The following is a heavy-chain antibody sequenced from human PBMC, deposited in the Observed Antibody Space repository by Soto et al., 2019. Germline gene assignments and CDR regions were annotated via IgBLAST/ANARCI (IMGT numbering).Heavy chain of an antibody. Sequence: GGSLRLSCTASGFTFGDYAMSWVRQAPGKGLEWVGFIRSKAYGGTTEYAASVKGRFTISRDDSKSVAYLQMNSLKTEDTAVYYCTRVLMATIIGPDAFDIWGQGTMVTVSS. D-gene: IGHD5-12*01. V-gene: IGHV3-49*04. CDR2: IRSKAYGGTT. CDR3: TRVLMATIIGPDAFDI. CDR1: GFTFGDYA. J-gene: IGHJ3*02.